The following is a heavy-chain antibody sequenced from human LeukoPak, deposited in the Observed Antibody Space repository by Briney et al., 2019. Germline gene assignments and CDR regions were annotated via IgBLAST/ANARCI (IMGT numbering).Heavy chain of an antibody. CDR3: AREDFGRVD. CDR1: GFTVNSYA. D-gene: IGHD3/OR15-3a*01. CDR2: IKSKGSET. J-gene: IGHJ4*02. V-gene: IGHV3-7*01. Sequence: GGSLRLSCDASGFTVNSYAMNWVRQAPGKGLEWVASIKSKGSETDYVDSARGRFTIARDSAKNSLLLQMNSLRAEDTAVYYCAREDFGRVDWGQGTLVTVSS.